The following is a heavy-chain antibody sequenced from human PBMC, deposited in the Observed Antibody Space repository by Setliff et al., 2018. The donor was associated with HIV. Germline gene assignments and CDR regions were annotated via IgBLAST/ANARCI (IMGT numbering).Heavy chain of an antibody. CDR1: GGSFSGYY. Sequence: SETLSLTCAVYGGSFSGYYWTWIRQPPGKGLEWIGEINHSGGTNYNPSLKSRVTISVDTSKNQFSLNLNSVTAADTAVYYCARVSKTYWYSIPRDYYHHMDVWGKGTTVTVS. CDR2: INHSGGT. D-gene: IGHD2-8*02. J-gene: IGHJ6*03. CDR3: ARVSKTYWYSIPRDYYHHMDV. V-gene: IGHV4-34*01.